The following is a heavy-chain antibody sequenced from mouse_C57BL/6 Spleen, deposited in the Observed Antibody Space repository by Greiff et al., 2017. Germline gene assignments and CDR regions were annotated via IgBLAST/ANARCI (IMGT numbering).Heavy chain of an antibody. J-gene: IGHJ4*01. Sequence: VQLQQPGAELVRPGTSVKLSCKASGYTFTSYWMHWVKQRPGQGLEWIGVIDPSDSYTNYNQKFKGKATLTVDTSSSTAYMQLSSLTSEDSAVYYCARHTVVEDYAMDYWGQGTSVTVSS. CDR1: GYTFTSYW. CDR3: ARHTVVEDYAMDY. D-gene: IGHD1-1*01. CDR2: IDPSDSYT. V-gene: IGHV1-59*01.